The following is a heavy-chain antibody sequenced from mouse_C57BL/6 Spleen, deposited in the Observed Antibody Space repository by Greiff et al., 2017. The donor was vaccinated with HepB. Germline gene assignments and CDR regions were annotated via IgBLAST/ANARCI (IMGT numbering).Heavy chain of an antibody. Sequence: EVQGVESGEGLVKPGGSLKLSCAASGFTFSSYAMSWVRQTPEKRLEWVAYISSGGDYIYYADTVKGRFTISRDNARNTLYLQMSSLKSEDTAMYYCTRDPYDYESGDAMDYWGQGTSVTVSS. D-gene: IGHD2-4*01. V-gene: IGHV5-9-1*02. J-gene: IGHJ4*01. CDR1: GFTFSSYA. CDR3: TRDPYDYESGDAMDY. CDR2: ISSGGDYI.